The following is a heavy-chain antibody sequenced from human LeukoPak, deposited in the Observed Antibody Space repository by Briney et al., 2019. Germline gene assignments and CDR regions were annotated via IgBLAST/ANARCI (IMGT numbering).Heavy chain of an antibody. V-gene: IGHV3-20*04. CDR2: INWNGGST. CDR1: GFTFSTYS. J-gene: IGHJ6*03. CDR3: ARAPGVNYYYYMDV. Sequence: GGSLRLSCAASGFTFSTYSMSWVRQAPGKGLEWVSGINWNGGSTGYADSVKGRFTISRDNAKNSLYLQMNSLRAEDTALYYCARAPGVNYYYYMDVWGKGTTVTVSS. D-gene: IGHD2-8*01.